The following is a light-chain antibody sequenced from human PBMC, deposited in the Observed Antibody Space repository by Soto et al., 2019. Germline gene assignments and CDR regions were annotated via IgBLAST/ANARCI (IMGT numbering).Light chain of an antibody. Sequence: EIVLSQSPAILSLSPGDRATLSCRASQTVSSFLAWYQQKPGQAPRLLIYDTSNRATGVPARFSASGSGTDFTLTFSSLEPEDFSVYFCQQRDNWPPTFGQGTKLEIK. J-gene: IGKJ2*01. CDR1: QTVSSF. V-gene: IGKV3-11*01. CDR2: DTS. CDR3: QQRDNWPPT.